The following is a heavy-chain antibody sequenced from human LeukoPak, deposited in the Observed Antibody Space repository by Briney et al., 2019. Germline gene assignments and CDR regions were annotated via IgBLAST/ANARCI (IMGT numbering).Heavy chain of an antibody. CDR3: AREVIVEVPAGMDY. J-gene: IGHJ4*02. CDR1: GDSVSSNSAA. CDR2: TYYRSKWYN. Sequence: SQTLSLTCAISGDSVSSNSAAWNWIRQSPSRGLEWLGRTYYRSKWYNDYAVSVKSRITFNPDTSKNQFSLQLTSATPEDTAIYYCAREVIVEVPAGMDYWGQGTLVTVSS. D-gene: IGHD2-2*01. V-gene: IGHV6-1*01.